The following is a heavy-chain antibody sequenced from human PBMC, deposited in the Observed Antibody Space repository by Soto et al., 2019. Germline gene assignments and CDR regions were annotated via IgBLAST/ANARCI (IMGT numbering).Heavy chain of an antibody. CDR2: IRANDESI. J-gene: IGHJ3*02. V-gene: IGHV3-48*03. CDR1: GFDFISYE. CDR3: ARETLRDAIDI. Sequence: PGGSLRLSCVASGFDFISYEMNWARQAPGKGLEWVSNIRANDESIYYADSVKGRVSVSRDNAKNSLFLEMNSLRVDDTAVYYCARETLRDAIDIWGQGTMVTVSS.